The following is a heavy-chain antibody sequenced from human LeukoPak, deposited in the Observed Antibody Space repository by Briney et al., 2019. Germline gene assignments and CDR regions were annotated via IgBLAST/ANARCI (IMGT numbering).Heavy chain of an antibody. D-gene: IGHD3-22*01. J-gene: IGHJ4*02. CDR2: ISSNGGST. CDR3: AKQAYDSPRTDFDY. V-gene: IGHV3-64*04. CDR1: GFTFSSYA. Sequence: PGGSLRLSCSASGFTFSSYAMHWVRQAPGKGLEYVSAISSNGGSTYYADSVKGRFTISRDNSKNTLHLQMNSLRAEDTAIYYCAKQAYDSPRTDFDYWGQGTLVTVSS.